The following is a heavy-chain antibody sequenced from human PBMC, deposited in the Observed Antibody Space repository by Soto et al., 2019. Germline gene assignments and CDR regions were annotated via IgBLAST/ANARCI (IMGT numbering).Heavy chain of an antibody. D-gene: IGHD6-13*01. CDR2: ISAYNGNT. CDR1: GYTFTSYG. J-gene: IGHJ6*02. V-gene: IGHV1-18*01. CDR3: AKIRTPGIAAAGRDYYYGMDV. Sequence: ASVKVSCKASGYTFTSYGISWVRQAPGQGLEWMGWISAYNGNTNYAQKLQGRVTMTTDTSTSTAYMELRSLRSDDTAVYYCAKIRTPGIAAAGRDYYYGMDVWGQGTTVTVSS.